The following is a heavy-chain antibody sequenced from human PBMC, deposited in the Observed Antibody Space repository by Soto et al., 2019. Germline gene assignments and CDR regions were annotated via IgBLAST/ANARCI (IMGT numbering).Heavy chain of an antibody. J-gene: IGHJ6*02. CDR3: ARDRIAGSKYYYGMDV. CDR1: GGTFSSYA. CDR2: IIPIFGTE. D-gene: IGHD6-13*01. Sequence: QVQLVQSGAEVKKPGSSVRVSCKASGGTFSSYAISWVRQAPGQGLEWMGGIIPIFGTENYAQKFQGRVTIPSDESTITAYMELSSLRSEDTAVYFCARDRIAGSKYYYGMDVWGQGTTVTVSS. V-gene: IGHV1-69*01.